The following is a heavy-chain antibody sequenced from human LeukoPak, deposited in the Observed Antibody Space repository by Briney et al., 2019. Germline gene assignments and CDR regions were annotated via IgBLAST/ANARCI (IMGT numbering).Heavy chain of an antibody. V-gene: IGHV3-7*01. Sequence: GGSLRLSCAASGFTFSNYWMTWVRQAPGKGLERVANINQDGSQKYYVDSVKGRFTISRDNAKNSLYLQMNSLRAEDTAVYYCARVNSVNYYFDYWGQGTLVTVSS. CDR1: GFTFSNYW. D-gene: IGHD2/OR15-2a*01. J-gene: IGHJ4*02. CDR3: ARVNSVNYYFDY. CDR2: INQDGSQK.